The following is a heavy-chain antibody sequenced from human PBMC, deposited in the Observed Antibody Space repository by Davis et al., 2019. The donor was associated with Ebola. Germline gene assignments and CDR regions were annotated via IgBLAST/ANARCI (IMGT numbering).Heavy chain of an antibody. CDR1: GFTFSSYW. Sequence: GESLKISCAASGFTFSSYWMSWVRQAPGKGLEWVGNINQDGSEKQYVDSMKGRFTISRDNARNSLFLQMNNLRDDDTAVYYCAIPTRSTGYGFWGQGTLVTVPS. D-gene: IGHD3-22*01. V-gene: IGHV3-7*01. J-gene: IGHJ4*02. CDR3: AIPTRSTGYGF. CDR2: INQDGSEK.